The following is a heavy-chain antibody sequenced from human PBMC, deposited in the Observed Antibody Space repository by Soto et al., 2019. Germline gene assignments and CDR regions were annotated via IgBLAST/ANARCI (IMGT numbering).Heavy chain of an antibody. CDR1: GGSFSGYY. CDR3: ASGYCSGGSCYSFDY. J-gene: IGHJ4*02. D-gene: IGHD2-15*01. V-gene: IGHV4-34*01. CDR2: INHGGST. Sequence: PSETLSLTCAVYGGSFSGYYWSWIRQPPGKGLEWIGEINHGGSTNYNPSLKSRVTISVDTSKNQFSLKLSSVTAADTAVYYCASGYCSGGSCYSFDYWGQGTLVTVSS.